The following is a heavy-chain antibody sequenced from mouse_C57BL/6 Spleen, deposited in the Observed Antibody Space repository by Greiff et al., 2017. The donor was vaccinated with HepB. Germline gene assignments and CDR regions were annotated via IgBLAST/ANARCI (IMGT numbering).Heavy chain of an antibody. Sequence: QVQLQQPWPELLKPVASVKLSCNSSGYTFPSYWMHWVEQSPGQGLEWLGKINPSNGGTNYTEMFKSKATLTVDKSSSAAYMQLSSLTSEDSASYYCARFDGYYLFAYWGRETLVTV. D-gene: IGHD2-3*01. CDR1: GYTFPSYW. J-gene: IGHJ3*01. CDR2: INPSNGGT. V-gene: IGHV1-53*01. CDR3: ARFDGYYLFAY.